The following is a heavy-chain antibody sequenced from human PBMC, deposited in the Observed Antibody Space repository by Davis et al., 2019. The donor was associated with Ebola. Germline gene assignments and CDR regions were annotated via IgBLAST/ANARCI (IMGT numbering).Heavy chain of an antibody. CDR3: ARVGGDGSSHLEGLDS. CDR2: INYSGRT. CDR1: GGSISSHY. D-gene: IGHD3-16*01. Sequence: MPSETLSLTCTVSGGSISSHYWSWVRQPPGKGLEWTADINYSGRTNYNPYLASRVTISIATSKNQFSLNLSSVTAADTAVYYCARVGGDGSSHLEGLDSWGQGTLVTVSS. V-gene: IGHV4-59*11. J-gene: IGHJ4*02.